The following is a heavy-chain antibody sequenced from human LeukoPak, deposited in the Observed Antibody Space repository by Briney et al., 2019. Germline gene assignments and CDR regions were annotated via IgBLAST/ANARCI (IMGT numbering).Heavy chain of an antibody. V-gene: IGHV3-48*03. CDR3: ARDRTGQQLISRKDYYYMDV. CDR2: ISSSGSTI. Sequence: GGSLRLSCAASGFTFSSYEMNWVRQAPGKGLEWVSYISSSGSTIHYADSVKGRFTISRDFSKNTLYLQMNSLRAEDTAVYYCARDRTGQQLISRKDYYYMDVWGKGTTVTISS. J-gene: IGHJ6*03. D-gene: IGHD6-13*01. CDR1: GFTFSSYE.